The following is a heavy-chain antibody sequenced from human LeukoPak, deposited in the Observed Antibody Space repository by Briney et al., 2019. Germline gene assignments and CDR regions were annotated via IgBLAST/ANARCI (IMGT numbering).Heavy chain of an antibody. Sequence: ASVKVSCKASGYTFTSYAMNWVRQAPGQGLEWMGWINTNTGNPTYAQGFTGRFVFSLDTSVSTAYLQISSLKAEDTAVYYCARDLDSSSPYAFDIWGQGTMVTVSS. D-gene: IGHD6-13*01. CDR2: INTNTGNP. J-gene: IGHJ3*02. CDR3: ARDLDSSSPYAFDI. V-gene: IGHV7-4-1*02. CDR1: GYTFTSYA.